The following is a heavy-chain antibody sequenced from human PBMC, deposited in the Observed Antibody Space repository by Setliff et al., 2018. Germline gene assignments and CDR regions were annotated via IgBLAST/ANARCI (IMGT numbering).Heavy chain of an antibody. CDR3: ARVGSSSWLHPDVYYYYGMDV. V-gene: IGHV1-69*05. D-gene: IGHD6-13*01. CDR1: GGTFSSYA. CDR2: IIPIFGTA. J-gene: IGHJ6*02. Sequence: SVKVSCKASGGTFSSYAISWVRQAPGQGLEWMGRIIPIFGTANYAQKLQGRVTMTTDTSTSTAYVELRSLRSDDTAVYYCARVGSSSWLHPDVYYYYGMDVWGQGTTVTVSS.